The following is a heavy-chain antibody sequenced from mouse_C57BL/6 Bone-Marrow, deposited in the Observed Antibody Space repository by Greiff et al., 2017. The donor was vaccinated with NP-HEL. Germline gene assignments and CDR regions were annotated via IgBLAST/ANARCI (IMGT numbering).Heavy chain of an antibody. CDR2: IDPANGNT. Sequence: EVQLVESVAELVRPGASVKLSCTASGFNIKNTYMHWVKQRPEQGLEWIGRIDPANGNTKYAPKFQGKATITADTSSNTAYLQLSSLTSEDTAIYYCARSGCDGYYGFAYWGQGTLVTVSA. D-gene: IGHD2-3*01. V-gene: IGHV14-3*01. J-gene: IGHJ3*01. CDR1: GFNIKNTY. CDR3: ARSGCDGYYGFAY.